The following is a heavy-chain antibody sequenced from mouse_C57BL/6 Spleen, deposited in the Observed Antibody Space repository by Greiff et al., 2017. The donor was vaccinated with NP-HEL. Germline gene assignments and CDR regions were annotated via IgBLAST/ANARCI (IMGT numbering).Heavy chain of an antibody. V-gene: IGHV1-82*01. CDR1: GYAFSSSW. Sequence: QVQLQQSGPELVKPGASVKISCKASGYAFSSSWMNWVKQRPGKGLEWIGRIYPGDGATNYNGKFKGKATLTADKSSSTTYMQLSSLTSEDSAVYFCARDGNSLFDYWGQGTTLTVSS. CDR3: ARDGNSLFDY. J-gene: IGHJ2*01. CDR2: IYPGDGAT. D-gene: IGHD2-1*01.